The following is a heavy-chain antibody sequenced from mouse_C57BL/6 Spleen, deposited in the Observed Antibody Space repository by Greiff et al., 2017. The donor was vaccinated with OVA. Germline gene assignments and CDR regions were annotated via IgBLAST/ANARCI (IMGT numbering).Heavy chain of an antibody. CDR2: IDPEDGDT. CDR3: RPYDGSPYYAMDY. Sequence: EVQLVESGAELVRPGASVKLSCTASGFNIKDYYMHWVKQRPEQGLEWIGRIDPEDGDTEYAPKFQGKATMTADTSSNTAYLQLSSLTSEDTAVYYFRPYDGSPYYAMDYWGQGTSVTVSS. CDR1: GFNIKDYY. J-gene: IGHJ4*01. V-gene: IGHV14-1*01. D-gene: IGHD2-3*01.